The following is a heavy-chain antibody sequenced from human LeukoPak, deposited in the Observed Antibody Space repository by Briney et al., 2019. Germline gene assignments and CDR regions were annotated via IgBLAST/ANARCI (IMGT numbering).Heavy chain of an antibody. CDR3: ARETIVGASFDY. V-gene: IGHV1-58*01. CDR2: IVVGSGNT. CDR1: GFTSTSSA. Sequence: SVKVSCKASGFTSTSSAVQWVRQARGQRLEWIGWIVVGSGNTNYAQKFQERVTITRDMSTSTAYMELSSLRSEDTAVFYCARETIVGASFDYWGQGTLVTVSS. D-gene: IGHD1-26*01. J-gene: IGHJ4*02.